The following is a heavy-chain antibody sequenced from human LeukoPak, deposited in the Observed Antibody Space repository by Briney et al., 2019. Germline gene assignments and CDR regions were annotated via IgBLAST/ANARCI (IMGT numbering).Heavy chain of an antibody. D-gene: IGHD3-16*01. CDR1: GYSISSGDY. V-gene: IGHV4-38-2*01. J-gene: IGHJ6*03. CDR3: ARGGYYYYYMDV. Sequence: SETLSLTCAVSGYSISSGDYWAWIRQPPGNGLEWIGSIYHSGSTYYNPSLKSRLTISVDTSKNQFSLKLSSVTAADTAVYYCARGGYYYYYMDVWGKGTTVTVSS. CDR2: IYHSGST.